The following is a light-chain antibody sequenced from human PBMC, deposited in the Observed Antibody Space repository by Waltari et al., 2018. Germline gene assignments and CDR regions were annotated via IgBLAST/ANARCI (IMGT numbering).Light chain of an antibody. J-gene: IGLJ2*01. Sequence: QSALTQPASVSGSPGQSITISCSGVGSAVCASDSVSWHQHHPGKAPQVIIYDVTNRPSGVSDRFSASKSANTASLTISRLQPEDEADYYCSSQTLDGLVLFGGGTRLTVL. CDR2: DVT. CDR3: SSQTLDGLVL. CDR1: GSAVCASDS. V-gene: IGLV2-14*03.